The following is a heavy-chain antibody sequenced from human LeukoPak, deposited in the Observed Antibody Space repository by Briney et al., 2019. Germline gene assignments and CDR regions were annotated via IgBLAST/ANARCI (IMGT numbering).Heavy chain of an antibody. D-gene: IGHD3-10*01. V-gene: IGHV4-34*01. J-gene: IGHJ4*02. CDR2: INHSGST. CDR1: GGSFSGYY. CDR3: ARPYRHYYGSGSYRRPAAYFDY. Sequence: SETLSLTCAVYGGSFSGYYWRWIRQPPGKWLEWIGKINHSGSTNYNPSLKSRVTISVDTSKNHFSLKLSSVTAADTAVYYCARPYRHYYGSGSYRRPAAYFDYWGQGTLVTVSS.